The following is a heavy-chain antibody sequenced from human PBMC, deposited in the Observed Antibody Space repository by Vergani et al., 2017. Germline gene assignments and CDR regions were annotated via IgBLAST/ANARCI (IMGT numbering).Heavy chain of an antibody. D-gene: IGHD6-13*01. V-gene: IGHV1-46*03. J-gene: IGHJ6*03. Sequence: QVQLVQSGAEVKKPGASVKVSCKASGYTFTSYYMHWVRQAPGQGLEWMGIINPSGGITSYAQKFQGRVTMTRDTSTSTVYMELSSLRSEDTAVYYCASSSSSWGYYYYYMDVWGKGTTVTVSS. CDR1: GYTFTSYY. CDR2: INPSGGIT. CDR3: ASSSSSWGYYYYYMDV.